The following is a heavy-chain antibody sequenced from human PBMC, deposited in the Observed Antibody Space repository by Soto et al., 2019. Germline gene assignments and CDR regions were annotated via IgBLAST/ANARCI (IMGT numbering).Heavy chain of an antibody. J-gene: IGHJ5*02. CDR3: AKGYSSGLPGDP. D-gene: IGHD6-19*01. CDR2: ISYDGSNK. V-gene: IGHV3-30*18. Sequence: GGSLRLSCAASGFTFSSHGMHLVRPAPGKGLEWVTIISYDGSNKYYADSVKGRFTISRDNSKNTVNLQMNSLRAEDSAVYYCAKGYSSGLPGDPWGQGTLVTVSS. CDR1: GFTFSSHG.